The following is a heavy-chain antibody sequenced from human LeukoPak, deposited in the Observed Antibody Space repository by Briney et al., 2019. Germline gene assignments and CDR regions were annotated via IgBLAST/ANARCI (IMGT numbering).Heavy chain of an antibody. J-gene: IGHJ5*02. CDR3: AKDGGFIVVVPAASFDP. Sequence: QSGGSLRLSCAASGFTFSTYAMSRVRQAPGKGLEWVSAISGSGGSTYYADSVKGRFTISRDNSKNTLYLQMNSLRAEDTAVYYCAKDGGFIVVVPAASFDPWGQGTLVTVSS. V-gene: IGHV3-23*01. CDR2: ISGSGGST. D-gene: IGHD2-2*01. CDR1: GFTFSTYA.